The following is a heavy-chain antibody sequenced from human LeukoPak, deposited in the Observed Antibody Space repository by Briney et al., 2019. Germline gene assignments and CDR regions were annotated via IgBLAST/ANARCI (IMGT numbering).Heavy chain of an antibody. Sequence: SETLFLTCTVSGGSISNYYWTWIRQPPGKGLEWIGYIYYRGTTNYNPSLNSRVTLSLDTSKNQFSLKLSSMTAADTAVYYCGRLIDGWYVDSWGQGTLVTVSS. CDR2: IYYRGTT. CDR1: GGSISNYY. D-gene: IGHD6-19*01. V-gene: IGHV4-59*08. CDR3: GRLIDGWYVDS. J-gene: IGHJ4*02.